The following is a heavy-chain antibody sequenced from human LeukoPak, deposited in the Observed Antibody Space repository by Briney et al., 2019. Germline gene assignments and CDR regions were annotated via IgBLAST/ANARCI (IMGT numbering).Heavy chain of an antibody. CDR3: ARDRRALNTMIVVSGGFDP. CDR2: ISPYNGNT. J-gene: IGHJ5*02. Sequence: GASVKVSCKASGYTFTDYYMHWVRQAPGQGLEWMGWISPYNGNTNYAQNLQGRVTMTTDTSTSTAYMELRSLRSDDTAVYFCARDRRALNTMIVVSGGFDPWGQGTLVTVSS. CDR1: GYTFTDYY. D-gene: IGHD3-22*01. V-gene: IGHV1-18*04.